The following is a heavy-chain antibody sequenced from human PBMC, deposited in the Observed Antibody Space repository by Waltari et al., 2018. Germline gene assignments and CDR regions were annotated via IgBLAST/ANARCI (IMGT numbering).Heavy chain of an antibody. CDR2: ISFDGKKI. J-gene: IGHJ3*01. V-gene: IGHV3-30*02. CDR3: AKDGDYSLTEYDAFDV. D-gene: IGHD4-17*01. Sequence: VQLLESGGGVVQPGGSLRLSCAASGFTSSRHGMHWVRQIPGKGLEWVAVISFDGKKIFDADSVRGRFTISRDNSNNIVFLQMNSLRPEDSGVYYCAKDGDYSLTEYDAFDVWGQGTVVTVSP. CDR1: GFTSSRHG.